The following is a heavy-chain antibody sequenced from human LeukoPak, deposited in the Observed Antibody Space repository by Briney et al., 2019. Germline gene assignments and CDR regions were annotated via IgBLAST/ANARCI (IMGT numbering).Heavy chain of an antibody. Sequence: GGSLRLSCAASGFTFSSYGMHWVRQAPGKGLEWVAFIRYDGSNKYYADSVKGRFTISRDNAKNSLYLQMNSLRAEDTAVYYCARDRYSIAAAGIFGYWGQGTLVTVSS. V-gene: IGHV3-30*02. CDR3: ARDRYSIAAAGIFGY. J-gene: IGHJ4*02. CDR1: GFTFSSYG. CDR2: IRYDGSNK. D-gene: IGHD6-13*01.